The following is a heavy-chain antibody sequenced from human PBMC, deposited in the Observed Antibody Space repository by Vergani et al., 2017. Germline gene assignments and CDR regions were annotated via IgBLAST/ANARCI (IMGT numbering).Heavy chain of an antibody. Sequence: QVKLQESGPGLVKPSETLSLTCTVSGASVNSYYWSWIRQPPGKGLEWMGYVSFRGDTLYDPSVKGRLTISLNTSINQFSLYLTSVTAAETAVYYCARSRIYYGAGSPDYWGQGTLVTVSS. D-gene: IGHD3-10*01. J-gene: IGHJ4*02. CDR1: GASVNSYY. CDR3: ARSRIYYGAGSPDY. V-gene: IGHV4-59*02. CDR2: VSFRGDT.